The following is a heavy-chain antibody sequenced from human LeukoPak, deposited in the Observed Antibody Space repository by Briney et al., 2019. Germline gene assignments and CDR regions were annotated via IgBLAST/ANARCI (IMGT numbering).Heavy chain of an antibody. CDR1: GFTFSSYG. CDR2: ISYDGSNK. CDR3: AKDEIAVAGYYYYGMDV. D-gene: IGHD6-19*01. Sequence: GRSLRLSCAASGFTFSSYGMHWVRQAPGKGLEWVAVISYDGSNKYYADSVKGRFTISRDNSKNTLYLQMNSLRAEDTAMYYCAKDEIAVAGYYYYGMDVWGQGTTVTVSS. V-gene: IGHV3-30*18. J-gene: IGHJ6*02.